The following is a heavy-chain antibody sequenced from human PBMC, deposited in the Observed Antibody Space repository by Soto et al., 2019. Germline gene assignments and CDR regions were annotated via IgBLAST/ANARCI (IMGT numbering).Heavy chain of an antibody. CDR2: IYPVDFDT. CDR3: ARGSTDSYPGSRIFDF. V-gene: IGHV5-51*01. CDR1: GYSFTNYY. D-gene: IGHD3-10*01. Sequence: GESLKISCSASGYSFTNYYLAWVRQMPGKGLEWMGIIYPVDFDTRYSPSFQGQVTISVDRSIRTAYLQMSSLTAEDSAIYYCARGSTDSYPGSRIFDFWGRGTLVTVSS. J-gene: IGHJ4*02.